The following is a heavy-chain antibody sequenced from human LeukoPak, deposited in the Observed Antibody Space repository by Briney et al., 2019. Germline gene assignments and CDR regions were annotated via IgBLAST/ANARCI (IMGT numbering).Heavy chain of an antibody. V-gene: IGHV3-66*01. CDR1: GFTVSSNY. J-gene: IGHJ4*02. D-gene: IGHD4-17*01. CDR3: ARARDYGDYEVDY. CDR2: IYSGGST. Sequence: PGGSLRLSCAASGFTVSSNYMSWVRQAPGKGLEWVSVIYSGGSTYYADSVKGRFTISRDNSKNTLYLQMNSLRAEDTAVYYCARARDYGDYEVDYWGQGTLVTVSS.